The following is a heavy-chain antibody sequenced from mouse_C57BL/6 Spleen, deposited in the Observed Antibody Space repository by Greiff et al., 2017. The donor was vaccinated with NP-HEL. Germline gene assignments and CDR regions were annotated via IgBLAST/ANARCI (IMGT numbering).Heavy chain of an antibody. J-gene: IGHJ1*03. Sequence: EVQLQESGPGLVKPSQSLSLTCSVTGYSITSGYYWNWIRQFPGNKLEWMGYISYDGSNNYNPSLKNRISITRDTSKNQFFLKLNSVTTEDTATYYCARDGTGTEWYFDVWGTGTTVTVSS. CDR1: GYSITSGYY. V-gene: IGHV3-6*01. CDR2: ISYDGSN. D-gene: IGHD4-1*01. CDR3: ARDGTGTEWYFDV.